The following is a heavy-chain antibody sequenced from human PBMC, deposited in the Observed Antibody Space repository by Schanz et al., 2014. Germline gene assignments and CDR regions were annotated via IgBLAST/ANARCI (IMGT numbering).Heavy chain of an antibody. D-gene: IGHD5-18*01. CDR2: ISGSGGNT. Sequence: EVQLVESGGGLVKPGGSLRLSCGVSGFTFTNYAMSWVRQAPGKGLEWVSLISGSGGNTYYADAVRGRFTISRDNSKTTVYLQMNSLRAEDTAVYYCAKDAENTAMITDYFDYWGQGTLVTVSS. CDR3: AKDAENTAMITDYFDY. V-gene: IGHV3-23*04. J-gene: IGHJ4*02. CDR1: GFTFTNYA.